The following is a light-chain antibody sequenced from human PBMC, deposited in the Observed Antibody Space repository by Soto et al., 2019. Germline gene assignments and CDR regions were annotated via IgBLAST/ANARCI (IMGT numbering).Light chain of an antibody. Sequence: QSALTQPASVSGSPGQSITISCTGSSSDDPYYNFVSWYQQNPGKAPKLLIYDVRNRPSGVSNRFSGSKSGNTASLTISGLQTEDEADYYCSSYTSSTTVVFGGGTKLTVL. CDR3: SSYTSSTTVV. CDR2: DVR. V-gene: IGLV2-14*03. J-gene: IGLJ2*01. CDR1: SSDDPYYNF.